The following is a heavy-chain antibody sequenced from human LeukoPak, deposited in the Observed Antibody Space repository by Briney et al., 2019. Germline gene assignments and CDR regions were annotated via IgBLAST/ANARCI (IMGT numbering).Heavy chain of an antibody. CDR2: INPNSGGT. D-gene: IGHD6-13*01. V-gene: IGHV1-2*02. J-gene: IGHJ6*03. Sequence: ASVKVSCKASGYTFTGYYMHWVRQAPGQGLEWMGWINPNSGGTNYAQKFQGRVTMTRDTSISTAYMELSRLRSDDTAMYYCAKAGLGYSSSWGYYYYMDVWGKGTTVTVSS. CDR1: GYTFTGYY. CDR3: AKAGLGYSSSWGYYYYMDV.